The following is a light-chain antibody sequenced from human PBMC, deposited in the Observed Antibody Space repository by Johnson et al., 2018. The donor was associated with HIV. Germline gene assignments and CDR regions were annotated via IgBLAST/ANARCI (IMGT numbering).Light chain of an antibody. CDR2: ENN. CDR3: GTWVSSLSDYV. V-gene: IGLV1-51*01. CDR1: SSNIARNY. Sequence: QSVLTQPPSVSAAPGQKVTISCSGSSSNIARNYVSWYQQIPGTAPKLLIYENNKRPSGIPERFPASQSATPAALGITGLQTGDEADYYCGTWVSSLSDYVFGTGTKVTVL. J-gene: IGLJ1*01.